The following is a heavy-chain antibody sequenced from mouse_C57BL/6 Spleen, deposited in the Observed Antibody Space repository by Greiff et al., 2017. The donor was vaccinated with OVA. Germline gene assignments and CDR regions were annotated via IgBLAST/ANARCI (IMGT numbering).Heavy chain of an antibody. CDR2: ISYDGSN. V-gene: IGHV3-6*01. J-gene: IGHJ1*03. D-gene: IGHD1-1*01. CDR3: ARDYYYGV. CDR1: GYSITSGYY. Sequence: EVKLQESGPGLVKPSQSLSLTCSVTGYSITSGYYWNWIRQFPGNKLEWMGYISYDGSNNYNPSLKNRISITRDTSKNQFFLKLNSVTTEDTATYYCARDYYYGVWGTGTTVTVSS.